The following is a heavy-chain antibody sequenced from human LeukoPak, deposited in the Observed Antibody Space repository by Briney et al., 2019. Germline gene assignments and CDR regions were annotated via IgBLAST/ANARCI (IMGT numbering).Heavy chain of an antibody. V-gene: IGHV3-7*01. CDR1: GFTFSSHC. D-gene: IGHD6-6*01. J-gene: IGHJ6*03. CDR2: IKQDGSEK. CDR3: ARMRDIRIAARKYYYYYYMDV. Sequence: GGSLRLSCEASGFTFSSHCMSWVRQAPGKGLEWVANIKQDGSEKYYVDSVKGRFTISRDNAKNSLYLQMSILRAADTAVYYCARMRDIRIAARKYYYYYYMDVWGKGTTVTVSS.